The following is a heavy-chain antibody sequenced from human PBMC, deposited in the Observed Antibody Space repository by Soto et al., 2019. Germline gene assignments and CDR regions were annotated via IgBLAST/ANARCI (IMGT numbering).Heavy chain of an antibody. V-gene: IGHV3-30-3*01. J-gene: IGHJ3*01. CDR2: MSYDGGSQ. Sequence: QVQLVESGGGVVQPGRSLRLSCAASGFTFGRYVIPWLRQAPGKGLEWVAAMSYDGGSQYYTDSVKGRFTISRDNSKNTLYLQMSRLRPEDTATYYCARVLVEVTINSAFDFWGQGTIVTVSS. D-gene: IGHD2-15*01. CDR1: GFTFGRYV. CDR3: ARVLVEVTINSAFDF.